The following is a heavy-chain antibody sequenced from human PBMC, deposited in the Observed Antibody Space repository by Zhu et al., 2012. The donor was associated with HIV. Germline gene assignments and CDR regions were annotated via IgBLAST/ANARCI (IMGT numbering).Heavy chain of an antibody. CDR2: IYYSGST. CDR1: GHSITSGDYH. V-gene: IGHV4-30-4*08. D-gene: IGHD1-7*01. Sequence: QVQLQESGPGLVKPSQTLSLTCTVSGHSITSGDYHWSWIRQPPGKGLEWIGYIYYSGSTSYNPSLKNRVSISVDTSKNQFSLKPTSVTAADTAVYFCARFKRGNYLGGLDFWGQGTLVTVSS. CDR3: ARFKRGNYLGGLDF. J-gene: IGHJ4*02.